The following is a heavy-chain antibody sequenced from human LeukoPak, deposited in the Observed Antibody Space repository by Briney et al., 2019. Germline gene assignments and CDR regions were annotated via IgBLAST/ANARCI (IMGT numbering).Heavy chain of an antibody. CDR1: GGSFSGYY. D-gene: IGHD4-17*01. CDR2: INHSGST. CDR3: ASSAYGDYDAFDI. V-gene: IGHV4-34*01. J-gene: IGHJ3*02. Sequence: SETLSLTCAVYGGSFSGYYWSWIRQPPGKGLEWIGEINHSGSTNYNPSLKSRVTISVDTSKNQFSLKLSSVTAADTAVYYCASSAYGDYDAFDIWGQGTMVTVSS.